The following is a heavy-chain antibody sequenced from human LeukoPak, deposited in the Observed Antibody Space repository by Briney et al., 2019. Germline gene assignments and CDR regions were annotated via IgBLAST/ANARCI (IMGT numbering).Heavy chain of an antibody. CDR2: IYYSGST. J-gene: IGHJ4*02. V-gene: IGHV4-30-4*01. D-gene: IGHD3-10*02. Sequence: PSETLSLTCTVSGGSISSGDYYWSWIRQPPGKGLEWIGYIYYSGSTYYNPSLKSRVTISVDTSKNQFSLKLSSVTAADTAVYYCARERGAVRGVISYFDYWGQGTLVTVSS. CDR3: ARERGAVRGVISYFDY. CDR1: GGSISSGDYY.